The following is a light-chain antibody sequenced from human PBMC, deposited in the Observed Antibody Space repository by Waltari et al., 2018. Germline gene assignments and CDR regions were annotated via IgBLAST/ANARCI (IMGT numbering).Light chain of an antibody. CDR3: LQDDSYPLT. CDR2: AAS. CDR1: QGIGND. Sequence: AIQMTQSPSSLSASVGDRITITCRASQGIGNDLGWYPHKPGKAPKLLIYAASSLQSGVPSRFSGSGSGTDFTLTISSLQPEDFATYYCLQDDSYPLTFGPGTKVDI. J-gene: IGKJ3*01. V-gene: IGKV1-6*01.